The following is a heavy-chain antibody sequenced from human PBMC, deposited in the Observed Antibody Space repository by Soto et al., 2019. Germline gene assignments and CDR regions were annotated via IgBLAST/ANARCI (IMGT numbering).Heavy chain of an antibody. D-gene: IGHD1-20*01. CDR2: IIPISGTA. J-gene: IGHJ6*02. Sequence: QVQLVQSGAEVKKSGSSVKVSCKASGGTFSNYAISWVRQAPGQGFEWMGGIIPISGTANNVQKFQGRVTITADRSTSTAYMELSSLRSEDTAVYYCAVGSREPYNWNYYSYGMDVWGQGTTVTVS. CDR1: GGTFSNYA. V-gene: IGHV1-69*06. CDR3: AVGSREPYNWNYYSYGMDV.